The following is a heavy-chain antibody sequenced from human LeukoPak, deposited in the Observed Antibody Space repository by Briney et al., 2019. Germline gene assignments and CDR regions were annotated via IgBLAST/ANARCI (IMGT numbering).Heavy chain of an antibody. Sequence: GASVKVSCKASGYTFASYDINWVRQATGQGLEWMGWMNPNSGNTGYAQKFQGRVTMTRNTSISTAYMELSSLRSEDTAVYYCARGLAYYYGSGSSWGQGTLVTVSS. J-gene: IGHJ4*02. D-gene: IGHD3-10*01. CDR1: GYTFASYD. CDR3: ARGLAYYYGSGSS. CDR2: MNPNSGNT. V-gene: IGHV1-8*01.